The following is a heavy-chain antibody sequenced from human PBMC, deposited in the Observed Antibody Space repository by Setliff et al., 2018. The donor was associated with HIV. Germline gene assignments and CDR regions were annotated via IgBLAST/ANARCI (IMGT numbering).Heavy chain of an antibody. D-gene: IGHD3-3*01. CDR1: GGSISSGSFY. J-gene: IGHJ5*02. CDR3: ARVRNLEGCFDT. Sequence: PSETLSLTCTVSGGSISSGSFYWSWIRPPAGKGLVWIGRIYTSGTTNYNPSLKSRVTISVNTSKNQLSLKLTSVTAADTAVYYCARVRNLEGCFDTWGQGTLVTVSS. CDR2: IYTSGTT. V-gene: IGHV4-61*02.